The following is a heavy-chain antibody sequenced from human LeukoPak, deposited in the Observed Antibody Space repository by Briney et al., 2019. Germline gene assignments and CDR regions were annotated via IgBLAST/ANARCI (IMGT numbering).Heavy chain of an antibody. D-gene: IGHD3-3*01. CDR1: GYTFTSNY. CDR3: ATESPNYDFWSGYGYRGMDV. V-gene: IGHV1-46*01. Sequence: GASVKVSCKASGYTFTSNYIHWVRQAPGQGLEWMGMIYPRDGSTSYAQKFQGRVTMTEDTSTDTAYMELSSLRSEDTAVYYCATESPNYDFWSGYGYRGMDVWGQGTTVTVSS. CDR2: IYPRDGST. J-gene: IGHJ6*02.